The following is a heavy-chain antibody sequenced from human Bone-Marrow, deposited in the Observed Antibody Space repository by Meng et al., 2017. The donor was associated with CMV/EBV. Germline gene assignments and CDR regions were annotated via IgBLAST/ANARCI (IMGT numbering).Heavy chain of an antibody. V-gene: IGHV3-30*09. J-gene: IGHJ4*02. CDR2: ISYGGSNK. CDR1: GFTFNDYA. CDR3: ARVKAAAHEMMVITLDY. D-gene: IGHD2-21*01. Sequence: GGSLRLSCATSGFTFNDYAFHWVRQAPGKGLEWVAFISYGGSNKYYADSVKGRFAISRDSSRNTLYLQMNSLRAEDTAMYYCARVKAAAHEMMVITLDYWGQGILVTVSS.